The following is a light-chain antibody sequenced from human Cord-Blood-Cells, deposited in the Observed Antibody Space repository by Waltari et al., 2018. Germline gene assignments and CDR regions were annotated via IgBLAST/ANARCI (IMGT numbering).Light chain of an antibody. CDR3: SSYTSSSTWV. CDR2: DVS. J-gene: IGLJ3*02. Sequence: QSALTQPASVSGSPGQSITISCTGTSSDVGGYNYVSWYQQHPGKAPKLMIYDVSKRPSGVSNRFSGAKSCNTASLTISGLQAEDAADYYCSSYTSSSTWVFGGGTKLTVL. V-gene: IGLV2-14*01. CDR1: SSDVGGYNY.